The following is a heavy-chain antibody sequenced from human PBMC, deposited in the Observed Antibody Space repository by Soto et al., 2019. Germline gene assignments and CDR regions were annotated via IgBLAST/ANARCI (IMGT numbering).Heavy chain of an antibody. CDR2: INPNSGGT. D-gene: IGHD5-18*01. Sequence: QVQLVQSGAEVKKPGASVKVSCKASGYTFTGYYMHWVRQAPGQGLEWMGWINPNSGGTNYAQKFQGWVTMTRDTSISTAYMELSRLRSDDKAVYYCARVWDTAMVHGMDVWGQGTTVTVSS. CDR1: GYTFTGYY. J-gene: IGHJ6*02. CDR3: ARVWDTAMVHGMDV. V-gene: IGHV1-2*04.